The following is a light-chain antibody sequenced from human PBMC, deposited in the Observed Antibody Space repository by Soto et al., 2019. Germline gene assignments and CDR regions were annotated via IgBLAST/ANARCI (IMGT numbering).Light chain of an antibody. CDR1: SGHSSYA. CDR2: VNSDGSH. Sequence: QLLLTQSPSASASLGASVKLTCTLSSGHSSYAIAWHQQQPEKGPRYLMKVNSDGSHSKGDGIPDRLPGSSSGAERYLTISSLQSEDEADYYCQTWGTDIHVVFGGGTKLTVL. CDR3: QTWGTDIHVV. J-gene: IGLJ2*01. V-gene: IGLV4-69*01.